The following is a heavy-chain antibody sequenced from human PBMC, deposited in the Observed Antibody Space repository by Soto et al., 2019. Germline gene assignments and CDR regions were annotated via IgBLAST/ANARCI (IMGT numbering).Heavy chain of an antibody. Sequence: ASVNVSCKASGYTFTSYDINWVRQATGQGLEWIGWMNPNSGNTGYAQKFQGRVTMTRNTSISTAYMELSSLRSEDTAVYYCARADCSSTSCYIKDYYYGMDAWGQGTTVTLS. V-gene: IGHV1-8*01. D-gene: IGHD2-2*02. CDR2: MNPNSGNT. CDR1: GYTFTSYD. J-gene: IGHJ6*02. CDR3: ARADCSSTSCYIKDYYYGMDA.